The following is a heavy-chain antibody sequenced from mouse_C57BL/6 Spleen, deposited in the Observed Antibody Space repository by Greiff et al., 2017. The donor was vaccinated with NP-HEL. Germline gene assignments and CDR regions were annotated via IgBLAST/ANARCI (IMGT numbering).Heavy chain of an antibody. Sequence: EVQLQQSGPVLVKPGASVKMSCKASGYTFTDYYMNWVKQSHGKSLEWIGVINPYNGGTSYNQKFKGKATLTVDKSSSTAYMELNSLTSEDSAVYYCARGVYDYDSWFAYWGQGTLVTVSA. CDR2: INPYNGGT. CDR3: ARGVYDYDSWFAY. CDR1: GYTFTDYY. V-gene: IGHV1-19*01. D-gene: IGHD2-4*01. J-gene: IGHJ3*01.